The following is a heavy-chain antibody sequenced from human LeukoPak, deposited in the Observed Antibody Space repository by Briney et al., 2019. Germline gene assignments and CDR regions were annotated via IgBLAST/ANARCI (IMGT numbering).Heavy chain of an antibody. CDR2: MNPNSGNT. J-gene: IGHJ4*02. CDR1: GYTFTSYD. D-gene: IGHD3-10*01. CDR3: ATSVRGRVDY. V-gene: IGHV1-8*02. Sequence: ASVKVSCKASGYTFTSYDINWVRQATGQGLEWMGWMNPNSGNTGYAQKLQGRVTMTTDTSTSTAYMELRSLRSDDTAVYYCATSVRGRVDYWGQGTLVTVSS.